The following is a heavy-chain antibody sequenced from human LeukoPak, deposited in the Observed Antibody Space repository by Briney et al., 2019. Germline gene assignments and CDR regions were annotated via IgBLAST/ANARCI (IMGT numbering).Heavy chain of an antibody. V-gene: IGHV3-23*01. CDR2: GSGATT. Sequence: GSGATTYYADSVKGRFTVSRDNSENTVYLQMNSLRAEDTADYYCAKDTPLTAYSSGWSVNCFYYWGQGTLVPVSS. CDR3: AKDTPLTAYSSGWSVNCFYY. J-gene: IGHJ4*02. D-gene: IGHD6-19*01.